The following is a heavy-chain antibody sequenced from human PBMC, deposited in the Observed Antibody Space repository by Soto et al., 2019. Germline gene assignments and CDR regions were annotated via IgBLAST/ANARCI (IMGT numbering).Heavy chain of an antibody. J-gene: IGHJ6*02. Sequence: GGSLRLSCAASGFTFSSYAMSWVRQAPGKGLEWVSAISGSGGSTYYADSVKGRFTISRDNSKNTLYLQMNSLRAEDTAVYYCAKRRYEGVRNRYCSSTSCYYTTYYYYYGMDVWGQGTTVTVSS. D-gene: IGHD2-2*01. CDR3: AKRRYEGVRNRYCSSTSCYYTTYYYYYGMDV. CDR2: ISGSGGST. CDR1: GFTFSSYA. V-gene: IGHV3-23*01.